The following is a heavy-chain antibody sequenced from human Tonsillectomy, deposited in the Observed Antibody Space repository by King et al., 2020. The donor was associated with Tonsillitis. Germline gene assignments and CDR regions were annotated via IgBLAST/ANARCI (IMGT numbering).Heavy chain of an antibody. CDR1: GGSFSVYY. Sequence: QVQLQQWGAGLLKPSETLSLTCAVYGGSFSVYYWSWIRHSPGKGLEWIGEINHSGSTNYNPSLKSRVTISVDTAKNQFSLKLSSVTAADTAVYYCAREKGMAKLRGFDYWGQGTLVTVSS. J-gene: IGHJ4*02. CDR2: INHSGST. D-gene: IGHD5-24*01. CDR3: AREKGMAKLRGFDY. V-gene: IGHV4-34*01.